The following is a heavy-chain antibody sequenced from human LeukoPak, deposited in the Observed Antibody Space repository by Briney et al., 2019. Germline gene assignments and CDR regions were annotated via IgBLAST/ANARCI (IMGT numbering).Heavy chain of an antibody. CDR2: FCRSGAT. D-gene: IGHD3-10*01. V-gene: IGHV4-38-2*02. Sequence: PSETLSLTCTVSGFSVSVYCWGWVRQPPGVGLEWIGSFCRSGATYYNPSLKSRVLISEDTSKTESSLRLSSVTAADTAVYYCARDLEYYGSGSLLYYYYSSGMDVWGQGTTVTVSS. J-gene: IGHJ6*02. CDR3: ARDLEYYGSGSLLYYYYSSGMDV. CDR1: GFSVSVYC.